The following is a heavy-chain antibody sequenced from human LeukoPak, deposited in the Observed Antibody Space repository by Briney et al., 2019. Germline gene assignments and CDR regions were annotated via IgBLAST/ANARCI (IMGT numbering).Heavy chain of an antibody. J-gene: IGHJ4*02. D-gene: IGHD3-22*01. V-gene: IGHV1-69*13. CDR3: ARDRAGGKDYYDSPFDY. CDR1: GGTFSSYA. Sequence: GASVKVSCKASGGTFSSYAISWVRQAPGQGLEWMGGIIPIFGTANYAQKFQGRVTITADESTSTAYMELSSLRSEDTAVYYCARDRAGGKDYYDSPFDYWGQGTLVTVSS. CDR2: IIPIFGTA.